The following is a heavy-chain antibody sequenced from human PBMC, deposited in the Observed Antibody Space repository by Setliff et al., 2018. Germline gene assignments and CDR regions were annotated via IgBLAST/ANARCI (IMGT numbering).Heavy chain of an antibody. D-gene: IGHD1-1*01. J-gene: IGHJ4*02. CDR2: IKHTGST. CDR3: ARTGTYRYFDY. Sequence: SETLSLTCAASGGTFSDYYWTWIRQHPEKGLEWIGEIKHTGSTNYNPSLKSRVSISVDTSKNQFSLKLSSVTAADPAVYYCARTGTYRYFDYWGQGTLVTVSS. V-gene: IGHV4-34*01. CDR1: GGTFSDYY.